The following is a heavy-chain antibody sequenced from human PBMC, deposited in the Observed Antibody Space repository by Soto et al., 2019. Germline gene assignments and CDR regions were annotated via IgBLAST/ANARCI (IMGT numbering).Heavy chain of an antibody. CDR1: GFTFSSYA. V-gene: IGHV3-23*01. J-gene: IGHJ6*02. Sequence: PGGSLRLSCAASGFTFSSYAMSWVRQASGKGLEWVSVISGSGGSTYYADSVKGRFTISRNTSKNTLYLQMNNLRAKDTAVYYCAKKGEERFLEWFLPNGDYYGMDVWGQGTTVTVSS. CDR3: AKKGEERFLEWFLPNGDYYGMDV. D-gene: IGHD3-3*01. CDR2: ISGSGGST.